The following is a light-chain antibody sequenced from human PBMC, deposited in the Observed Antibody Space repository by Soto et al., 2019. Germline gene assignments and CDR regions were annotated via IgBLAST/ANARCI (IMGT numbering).Light chain of an antibody. CDR1: QSVSSN. CDR2: GAS. V-gene: IGKV3-15*01. CDR3: QQYNSGPLT. Sequence: EVVVREFPTTQPVTTRERATLLCRASQSVSSNLAWYQQKPGQAPRLLVYGASTRATGIPARFSGSGSETQFTLTISSLQPEDVAMYYCQQYNSGPLTFGGGTKVDIK. J-gene: IGKJ4*01.